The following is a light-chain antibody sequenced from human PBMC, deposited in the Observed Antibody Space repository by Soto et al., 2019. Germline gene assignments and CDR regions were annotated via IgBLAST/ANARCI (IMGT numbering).Light chain of an antibody. CDR1: NIGCKN. J-gene: IGLJ2*01. Sequence: SYELTQPLSVSVALGQTASISCGGNNIGCKNVHWYQQRPGQAPVLVIYRNSNRPSVIAERFSGSNSGDTATLTISRAQDGDEADYYCQVWDSSTVVFGGGTKLTVL. CDR3: QVWDSSTVV. CDR2: RNS. V-gene: IGLV3-9*01.